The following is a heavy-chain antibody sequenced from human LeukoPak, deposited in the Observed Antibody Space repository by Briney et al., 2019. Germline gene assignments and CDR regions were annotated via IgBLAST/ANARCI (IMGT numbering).Heavy chain of an antibody. Sequence: GGSLRLSCAASGFTFSSYAMSWVRQAPGKGLEWVSAISGSGGSTYYADSVKGRFTIPRDNSKNTLYLQMNSLRAEDTAVYYCAKSPYGTYYYYMDVWGKGTTVTVSS. D-gene: IGHD4-17*01. V-gene: IGHV3-23*01. CDR2: ISGSGGST. J-gene: IGHJ6*03. CDR3: AKSPYGTYYYYMDV. CDR1: GFTFSSYA.